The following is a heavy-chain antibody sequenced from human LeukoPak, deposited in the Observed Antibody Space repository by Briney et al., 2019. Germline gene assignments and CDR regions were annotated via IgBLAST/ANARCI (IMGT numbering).Heavy chain of an antibody. CDR1: GLIFSGFE. Sequence: GGSLRLSCVGSGLIFSGFEMNWVRQAPGKGLEWVSYISSSGSTIYYADSVKGRFTISRDNAKNSLYLQMNSLRAEDTAVYYCARDGLYDSSGYLAGAFDYWGQGTLVTVSS. CDR2: ISSSGSTI. D-gene: IGHD3-22*01. J-gene: IGHJ4*02. CDR3: ARDGLYDSSGYLAGAFDY. V-gene: IGHV3-48*03.